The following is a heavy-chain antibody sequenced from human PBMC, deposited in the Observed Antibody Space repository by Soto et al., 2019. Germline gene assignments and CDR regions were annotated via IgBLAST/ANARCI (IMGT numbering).Heavy chain of an antibody. V-gene: IGHV3-9*01. J-gene: IGHJ4*02. CDR1: GFTFDDYA. D-gene: IGHD2-15*01. CDR2: ISWNSGSI. Sequence: EVQLVESGGGLVQPGRSLRLSCVASGFTFDDYAMHWVRQAPGKGLEWVSGISWNSGSIGYADSVKGRFTISRDNAKNSLYLQMNSLRAEDTALYYCAKSWVAATIDYWGQGTLVTVSS. CDR3: AKSWVAATIDY.